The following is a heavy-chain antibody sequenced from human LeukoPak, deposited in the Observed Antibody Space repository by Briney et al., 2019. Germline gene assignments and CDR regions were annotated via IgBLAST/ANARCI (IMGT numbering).Heavy chain of an antibody. J-gene: IGHJ6*03. Sequence: PGGSLRLSCAASGFIFSSYGMHWVRQAPDKGLEWVAFIRYDGSRKYYADSVKGRFTISRDNAKNSLYLQMNSLRAEDTAVYYCARREGGYDLYYYYYMDVWGKGTTVTISS. V-gene: IGHV3-30*02. CDR2: IRYDGSRK. CDR1: GFIFSSYG. CDR3: ARREGGYDLYYYYYMDV. D-gene: IGHD5-12*01.